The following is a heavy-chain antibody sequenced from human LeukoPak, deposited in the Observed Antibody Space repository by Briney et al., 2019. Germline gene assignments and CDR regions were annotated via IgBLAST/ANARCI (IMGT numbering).Heavy chain of an antibody. V-gene: IGHV1-2*02. CDR2: INTTRGSR. Sequence: ASLRVSCKASGYTFTVYYMHWVRHTPGQRVECRAWINTTRGSRNYAQKFQGRDTMTRDTSISTAYMELSRLRSDHTAVCYCARDTDGDYYFDYWGQGTLVTVSS. CDR1: GYTFTVYY. D-gene: IGHD4-17*01. J-gene: IGHJ4*02. CDR3: ARDTDGDYYFDY.